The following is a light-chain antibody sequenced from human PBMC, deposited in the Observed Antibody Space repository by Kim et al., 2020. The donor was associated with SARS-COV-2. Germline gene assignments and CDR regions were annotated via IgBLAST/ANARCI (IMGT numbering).Light chain of an antibody. Sequence: EIVLTQSPGTLSLSPGERATLSCRASQSVSGSYLVWYQQKPGQAPRLLMYGASSRATGIPDRFSGSGSGTDFTLTITRLEPEDFAVYSCQQYASSPRTFGQGTKLENK. CDR2: GAS. J-gene: IGKJ2*01. CDR1: QSVSGSY. V-gene: IGKV3-20*01. CDR3: QQYASSPRT.